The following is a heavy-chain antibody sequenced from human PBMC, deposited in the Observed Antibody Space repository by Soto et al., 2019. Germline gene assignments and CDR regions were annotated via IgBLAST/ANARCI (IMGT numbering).Heavy chain of an antibody. CDR2: IYYSGST. CDR1: GGSISSYY. J-gene: IGHJ6*03. V-gene: IGHV4-59*01. D-gene: IGHD3-3*01. CDR3: ARGATGVTIFGVVIREPYYYYYMDV. Sequence: PSETLSLTCTVSGGSISSYYWSWIRQPPGKGLEWIGYIYYSGSTNYNPSLKSRVTISVDTSKNQFSLKLSSVTAADTAVYYCARGATGVTIFGVVIREPYYYYYMDVWGKGTTVTVSS.